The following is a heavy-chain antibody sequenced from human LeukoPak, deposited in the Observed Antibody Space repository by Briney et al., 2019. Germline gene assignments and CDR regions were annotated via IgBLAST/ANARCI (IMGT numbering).Heavy chain of an antibody. CDR2: ISGSGGST. CDR3: AKGTTTLVVTKIDY. Sequence: PGGSLRLSCAASGFTFSTCAMSWVRQAPGKGLEWVSVISGSGGSTYYADSVKGRFTISRDNSKNTLYLQMNSLRAEDTAVYYCAKGTTTLVVTKIDYWGQGTLATVPS. CDR1: GFTFSTCA. D-gene: IGHD4-23*01. V-gene: IGHV3-23*01. J-gene: IGHJ4*02.